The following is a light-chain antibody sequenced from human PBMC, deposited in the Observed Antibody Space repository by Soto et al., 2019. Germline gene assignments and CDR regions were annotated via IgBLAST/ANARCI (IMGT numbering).Light chain of an antibody. CDR2: DTS. CDR3: QQCGVSPWT. V-gene: IGKV3-20*01. CDR1: QSVGSTC. J-gene: IGKJ1*01. Sequence: FVLTQSPVTLSLSPGEGATLSCRASQSVGSTCLAWYQQKPGQAPRLLIHDTSSRATGIPARFSGSGSGTDFTLTISGLEPEDFAVYYCQQCGVSPWTFGQGTKVEI.